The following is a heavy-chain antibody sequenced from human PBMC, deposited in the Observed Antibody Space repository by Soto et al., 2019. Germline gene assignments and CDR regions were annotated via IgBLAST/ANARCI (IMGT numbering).Heavy chain of an antibody. V-gene: IGHV3-64D*08. J-gene: IGHJ4*02. CDR1: GFTFSSYA. D-gene: IGHD1-1*01. Sequence: EVQLVESGGGLVQPGGSLRLSCSASGFTFSSYAMHWVRQAPGKGLEYVSAISSNGGSTYYADSVKGRFTISRDNSKNTLYLQMSSLRAEDTAVYYCVKSPQRPPTAPFDYWGQGTLVTVSS. CDR3: VKSPQRPPTAPFDY. CDR2: ISSNGGST.